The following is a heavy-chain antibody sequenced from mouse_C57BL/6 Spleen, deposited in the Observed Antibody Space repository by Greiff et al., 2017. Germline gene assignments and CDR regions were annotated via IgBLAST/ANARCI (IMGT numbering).Heavy chain of an antibody. CDR3: ARLPTGTRGAMDY. J-gene: IGHJ4*01. CDR2: IYPGDGDT. Sequence: VQLVESGAELVKPGASVKISCKASGYAFSSYWMNWVKQRPGKGLEWIGQIYPGDGDTNYNGKFKGKATLTADKSSSTAYMQLSSLTSEDSAVYFCARLPTGTRGAMDYWGQGTSVTVSS. D-gene: IGHD4-1*02. CDR1: GYAFSSYW. V-gene: IGHV1-80*01.